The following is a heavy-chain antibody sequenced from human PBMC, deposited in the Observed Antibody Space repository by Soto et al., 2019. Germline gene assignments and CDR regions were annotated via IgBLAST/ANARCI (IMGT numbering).Heavy chain of an antibody. V-gene: IGHV2-5*02. J-gene: IGHJ4*02. D-gene: IGHD4-17*01. CDR2: IYWDDDK. CDR3: AHHGDHFDH. Sequence: QITLKESGPTLVKPTQTLTLTCAFSGFSLGTSGVGVGWIRQPPGKALEWLALIYWDDDKRYSPSLKSRITITKDTSKNQVVLTMTNMDPVDTATYYCAHHGDHFDHWGQGTLVTVSS. CDR1: GFSLGTSGVG.